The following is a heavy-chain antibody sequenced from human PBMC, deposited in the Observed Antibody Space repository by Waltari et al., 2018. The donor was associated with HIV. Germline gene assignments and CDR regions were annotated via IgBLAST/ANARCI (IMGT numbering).Heavy chain of an antibody. Sequence: QVQLVQSGAEVKKPGASVQVSCKAAGYSFTGLYIHWVRQAPGHGLEWMGRVNPDNADTDHAQNFQGRLTLTRHTALTTAYMDMSRLTPKDTAVYFCASSSGDYHYFWGQGTLVTVSS. CDR2: VNPDNADT. V-gene: IGHV1-2*02. CDR3: ASSSGDYHYF. D-gene: IGHD3-10*01. J-gene: IGHJ4*02. CDR1: GYSFTGLY.